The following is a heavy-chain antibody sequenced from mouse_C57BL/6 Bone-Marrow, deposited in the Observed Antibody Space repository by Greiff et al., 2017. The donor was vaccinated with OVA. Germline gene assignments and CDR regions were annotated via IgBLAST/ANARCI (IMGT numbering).Heavy chain of an antibody. CDR1: GYTFTDYY. CDR3: ARERLRRDGAMDY. Sequence: VQLQQSGPELVKPGASVKISCKASGYTFTDYYMNWVKQSHGKSLEWIGDINPNNGGTSYNQKFKGKATLTVDKSSSTAYMELRSLTSEDSAVYDCARERLRRDGAMDYWGQGTSVTVSS. V-gene: IGHV1-26*01. CDR2: INPNNGGT. J-gene: IGHJ4*01. D-gene: IGHD2-4*01.